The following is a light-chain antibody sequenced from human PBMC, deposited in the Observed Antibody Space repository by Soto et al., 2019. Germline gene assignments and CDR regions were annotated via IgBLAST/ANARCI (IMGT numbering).Light chain of an antibody. J-gene: IGKJ2*01. CDR3: QPYGSSSYT. V-gene: IGKV3-20*01. CDR1: QSVSSTY. CDR2: GAS. Sequence: EIVLTQSPGTLSLSPGERATLSCRASQSVSSTYLAWYQQNPGQAPRLLIYGASSRATGIPDRFSGSGSGTAFTLTISRLEPEDFAVYFCQPYGSSSYTFGQGTKLEIK.